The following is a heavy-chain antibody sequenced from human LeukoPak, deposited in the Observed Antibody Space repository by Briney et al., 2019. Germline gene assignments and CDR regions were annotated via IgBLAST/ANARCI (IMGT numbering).Heavy chain of an antibody. Sequence: GGSLRLSCAATGFTFWSYGMHWVRQAPGKGLEWVAVVSYDGSNKNYADSVKGRFTISRDNSKNTLYLQLNSLRVEDTAVYYCAKDWGMMSSHHGKDLWGQGTTVTVSS. V-gene: IGHV3-30*18. CDR2: VSYDGSNK. CDR1: GFTFWSYG. J-gene: IGHJ6*01. CDR3: AKDWGMMSSHHGKDL. D-gene: IGHD3-16*01.